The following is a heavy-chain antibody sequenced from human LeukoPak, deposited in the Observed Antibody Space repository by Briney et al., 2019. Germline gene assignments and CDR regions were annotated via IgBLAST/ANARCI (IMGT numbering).Heavy chain of an antibody. CDR3: ARDWMLFHRPDY. J-gene: IGHJ4*02. CDR2: ISSSGSTI. CDR1: GFTVSDYY. D-gene: IGHD2-21*01. V-gene: IGHV3-11*04. Sequence: GGSLRLSCAASGFTVSDYYMNWIRQAPGKGLEWISFISSSGSTIFYADSVKGRFTISRDNAKNSLFLQMNSLRAEDTAMYYCARDWMLFHRPDYWGQGTLVTVSS.